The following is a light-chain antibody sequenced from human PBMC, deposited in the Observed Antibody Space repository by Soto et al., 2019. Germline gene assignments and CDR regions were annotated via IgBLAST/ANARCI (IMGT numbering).Light chain of an antibody. CDR3: QHYGNSRA. V-gene: IGKV3-20*01. CDR2: GAS. CDR1: QSVSNNY. Sequence: ENVLTQSPDTLSLSPGERATLSCRAAQSVSNNYLAWYQQKPGQAPRLLIHGASSRATGIPDRFSGSGSGTDFTLTISRPEPEDFAVFYCQHYGNSRAFGRGTKVEIK. J-gene: IGKJ1*01.